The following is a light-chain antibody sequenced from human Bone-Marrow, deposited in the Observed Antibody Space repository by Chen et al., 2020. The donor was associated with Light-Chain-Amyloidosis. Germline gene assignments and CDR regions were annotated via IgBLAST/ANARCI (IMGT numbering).Light chain of an antibody. CDR3: SSFAGSDNPLL. CDR1: SSDVGVYNY. J-gene: IGLJ3*02. Sequence: QSALTQPPSASGSPAQAVSISCTGTSSDVGVYNYVSWYQQHPGKAPKLMIYEVSKRPSGVPGRFSGSKSGNTASLTVSGLQAEDEADYYCSSFAGSDNPLLFGGGTKLTVL. V-gene: IGLV2-8*01. CDR2: EVS.